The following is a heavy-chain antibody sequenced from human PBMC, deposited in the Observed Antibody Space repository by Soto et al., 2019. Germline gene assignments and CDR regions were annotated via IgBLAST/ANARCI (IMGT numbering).Heavy chain of an antibody. CDR1: GYSFTNYW. V-gene: IGHV5-51*01. D-gene: IGHD6-6*01. CDR3: ARQGSSASISWFDP. CDR2: IYPGDSDT. J-gene: IGHJ5*02. Sequence: EVQLVQSGAEVKKPGESLKISCKGSGYSFTNYWIGWVRQMPGKGLEWVGIIYPGDSDTRYVPSFQGQVTISADKSISTAYLQWTSLQASDTAMYYCARQGSSASISWFDPWGQGPLVTVSS.